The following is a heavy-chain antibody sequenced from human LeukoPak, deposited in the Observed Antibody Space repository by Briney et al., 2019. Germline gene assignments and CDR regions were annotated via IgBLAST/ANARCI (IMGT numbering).Heavy chain of an antibody. D-gene: IGHD6-13*01. CDR2: IYYSGST. CDR1: GGSISSYY. V-gene: IGHV4-59*01. J-gene: IGHJ4*02. CDR3: ASLYSSSWDGYFDY. Sequence: SSETLSLTCTVSGGSISSYYWSWLRQPPGKGLEWIGYIYYSGSTNYNPSLKSRVTISVDTSKNQFSLKLSSVTAADTAMYYCASLYSSSWDGYFDYWGQGTLVTVAS.